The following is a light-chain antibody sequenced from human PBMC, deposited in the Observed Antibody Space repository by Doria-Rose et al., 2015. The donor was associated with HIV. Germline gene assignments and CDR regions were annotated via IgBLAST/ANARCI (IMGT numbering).Light chain of an antibody. CDR3: HQYNNWPT. J-gene: IGKJ5*01. V-gene: IGKV3-15*01. CDR2: GTS. CDR1: QSVSTD. Sequence: TQSPETLSVSPGESATLSCRASQSVSTDLAWYQHKPGQAPRLLIWGTSTRATGILASFSGSGSGTEFTLTISSLQSEDFAIYFCHQYNNWPTFGQGTRLDIK.